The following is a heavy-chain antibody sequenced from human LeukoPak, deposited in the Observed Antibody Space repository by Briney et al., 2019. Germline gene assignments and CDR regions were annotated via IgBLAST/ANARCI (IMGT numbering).Heavy chain of an antibody. CDR2: IYPGDSET. J-gene: IGHJ3*02. CDR1: GYSLTRYW. V-gene: IGHV5-51*01. CDR3: ARHYYDSSGDI. Sequence: GESLKISCKGSGYSLTRYWIGWVRQLPGKGLEWMGIIYPGDSETKYSPYFQGQDTISDDKSISPPYLQCSGRKASGPALYYCARHYYDSSGDIWGQGTMVTVSS. D-gene: IGHD3-22*01.